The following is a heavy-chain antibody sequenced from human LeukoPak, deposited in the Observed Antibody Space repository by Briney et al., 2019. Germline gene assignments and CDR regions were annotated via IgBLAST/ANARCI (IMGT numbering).Heavy chain of an antibody. J-gene: IGHJ4*02. CDR2: ITATSSST. V-gene: IGHV3-23*01. CDR3: AKLSESGTYNNFFHF. CDR1: GFTFSSYG. D-gene: IGHD3-10*01. Sequence: PGVSLRLSCVASGFTFSSYGMSWVRQAPGKGLEWVSAITATSSSTYDADSVQGRFTISRDNSKNTLYLQMNSLRPEDTAIYYCAKLSESGTYNNFFHFWGQGTLVTVSS.